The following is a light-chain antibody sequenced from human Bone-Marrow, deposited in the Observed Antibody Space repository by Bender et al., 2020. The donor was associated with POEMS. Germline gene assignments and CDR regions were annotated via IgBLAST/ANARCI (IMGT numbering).Light chain of an antibody. Sequence: QSVLTQPPSVSGAPGQRVTISCTGTSSDVGNYNLVSWYQHHPGKAPKVMIYEVNKRPSGVSNRFSGSKSGNTASLTISGLQADDEADYYCCSYAGSSTFVVFGGGTKVTVL. CDR1: SSDVGNYNL. CDR2: EVN. V-gene: IGLV2-23*02. CDR3: CSYAGSSTFVV. J-gene: IGLJ2*01.